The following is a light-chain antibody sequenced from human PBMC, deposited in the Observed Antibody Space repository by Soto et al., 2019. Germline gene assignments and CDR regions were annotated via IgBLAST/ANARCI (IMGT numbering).Light chain of an antibody. J-gene: IGKJ4*01. CDR1: QTVSNN. Sequence: EMVMTQSPATLSVSPGEKATLSCRASQTVSNNLAWYQQKPGQAPRLLIYFASTRATGIPARFSGSGSGTEFTLTISSLQSEDFAVYYCQQYNTWPLTFGGGTKVETK. CDR2: FAS. CDR3: QQYNTWPLT. V-gene: IGKV3-15*01.